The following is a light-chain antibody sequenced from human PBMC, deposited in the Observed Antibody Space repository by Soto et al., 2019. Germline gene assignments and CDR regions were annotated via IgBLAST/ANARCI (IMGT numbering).Light chain of an antibody. CDR3: SSYTSSSTPLYV. Sequence: QSVLTQPASVSGSPGQSITISCTGTSSDVGGYNYVSWYQQHPGKAPKLMIYDVSNRPSGVSNRFSGSKSGNTASLTISGLQAEEEADYYCSSYTSSSTPLYVFG. CDR2: DVS. V-gene: IGLV2-14*01. CDR1: SSDVGGYNY. J-gene: IGLJ6*01.